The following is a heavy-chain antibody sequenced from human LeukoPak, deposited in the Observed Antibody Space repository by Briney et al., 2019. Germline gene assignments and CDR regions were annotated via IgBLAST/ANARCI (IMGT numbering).Heavy chain of an antibody. V-gene: IGHV4-34*01. CDR3: AGSGYYNCWFDP. D-gene: IGHD3-9*01. CDR1: GGSFSGYY. J-gene: IGHJ5*02. CDR2: INHSGST. Sequence: SETLSLTCAVYGGSFSGYYWSWIRQPPGKGLEWIGEINHSGSTNYNPSLKSRVTISVDTSKNQFSLKLSSVTAADTAVYYCAGSGYYNCWFDPWGQGTLVTVSS.